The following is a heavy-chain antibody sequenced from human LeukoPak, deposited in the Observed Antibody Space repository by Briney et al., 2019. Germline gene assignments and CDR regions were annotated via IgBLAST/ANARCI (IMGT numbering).Heavy chain of an antibody. D-gene: IGHD4-17*01. J-gene: IGHJ4*02. CDR3: ARPYRGGGDYWSFDF. CDR1: GFTFSSYW. V-gene: IGHV3-74*01. CDR2: INTDGSNT. Sequence: GGSLRLSCAASGFTFSSYWMHWVRQAPGKGLVWVSRINTDGSNTNYADSVKGRFTISRDNAKNTLYLQMSSLRAEDTAVYYCARPYRGGGDYWSFDFWGQGTLVTVSS.